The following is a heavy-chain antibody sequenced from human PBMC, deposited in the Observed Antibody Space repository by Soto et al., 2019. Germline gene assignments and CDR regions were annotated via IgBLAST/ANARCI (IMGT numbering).Heavy chain of an antibody. CDR2: INHSGST. CDR1: GDPVNNYY. D-gene: IGHD6-13*01. V-gene: IGHV4-34*01. J-gene: IGHJ4*02. CDR3: ARVIAAAGPTFDY. Sequence: SETLSLTCTVSGDPVNNYYWSWIRQPPGKGLEWIGEINHSGSTNYNPSLKSRVTISVDTSKNQFSLKLSSVTAADTAVYYCARVIAAAGPTFDYWGQGTLVTVSS.